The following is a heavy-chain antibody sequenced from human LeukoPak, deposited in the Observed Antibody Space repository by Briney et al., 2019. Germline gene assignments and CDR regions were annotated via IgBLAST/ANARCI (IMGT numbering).Heavy chain of an antibody. Sequence: ASVKVSCKASGYTFTGYYMHWVRQAPGQGLEWMGWINPNSGGTNYAQKFQGRVTMTRDTSISTAYMELSRLRSDDTAVYYCARDRTITFGGVIPWGQGTLVTVSS. D-gene: IGHD3-16*01. CDR1: GYTFTGYY. CDR2: INPNSGGT. J-gene: IGHJ5*02. CDR3: ARDRTITFGGVIP. V-gene: IGHV1-2*02.